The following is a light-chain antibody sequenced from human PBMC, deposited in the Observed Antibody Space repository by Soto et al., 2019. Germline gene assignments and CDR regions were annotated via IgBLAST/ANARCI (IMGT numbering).Light chain of an antibody. CDR2: DAS. Sequence: ESVLIPVPAAPSLYQGEKATLPCKASQSISNSLGWFQQKPGQAPRLLIDDASNRATGIPARFTGSGSGSDFTLTISSLEPEDFGVYYCRQRYNWPLTFGGGTKVDIK. V-gene: IGKV3-11*01. CDR1: QSISNS. J-gene: IGKJ4*01. CDR3: RQRYNWPLT.